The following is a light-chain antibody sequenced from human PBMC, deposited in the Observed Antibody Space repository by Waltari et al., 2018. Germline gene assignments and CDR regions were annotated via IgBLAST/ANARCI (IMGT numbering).Light chain of an antibody. CDR2: WAS. V-gene: IGKV4-1*01. J-gene: IGKJ2*01. CDR3: QQYYNSPS. CDR1: QNILYSSNNRNY. Sequence: DFVMTQSPDSLALSLGERATINCKSSQNILYSSNNRNYLAWYQQKPGQPPKLLIYWASTRESGVPDQFSGSGSGTDFTLTISSLQAEDVAVYYCQQYYNSPSFGQGTKLEIK.